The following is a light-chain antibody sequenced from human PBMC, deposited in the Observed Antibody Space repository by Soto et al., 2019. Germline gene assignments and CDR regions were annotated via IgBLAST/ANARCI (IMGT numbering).Light chain of an antibody. CDR3: AAWGDNLNGWV. CDR1: SSNIGNNA. J-gene: IGLJ7*01. Sequence: QSVLTQQPSASGTPGQRVTISCSGSSSNIGNNAVNWYQQFPGTAPKLLIYDNIQRPSGVPDRFSGSKSGTSASLAISGLQSEDEADYYCAAWGDNLNGWVFGVGTQLTVL. V-gene: IGLV1-44*01. CDR2: DNI.